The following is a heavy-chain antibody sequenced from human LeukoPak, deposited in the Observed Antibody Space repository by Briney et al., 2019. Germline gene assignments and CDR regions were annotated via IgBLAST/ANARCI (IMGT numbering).Heavy chain of an antibody. CDR2: IIPIFGTA. Sequence: SVKVSCKASGGTFSSYAISWVRQAPGQGLEWMGGIIPIFGTANYAQKFQGRVTITADESTSTAYMELSSPRSEDTAVYYCAREVNILKGGFDPWGQGTLVTVSS. CDR1: GGTFSSYA. J-gene: IGHJ5*02. CDR3: AREVNILKGGFDP. D-gene: IGHD3-3*02. V-gene: IGHV1-69*13.